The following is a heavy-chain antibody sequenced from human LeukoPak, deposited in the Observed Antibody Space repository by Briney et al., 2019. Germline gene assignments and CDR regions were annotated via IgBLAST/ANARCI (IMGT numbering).Heavy chain of an antibody. CDR3: ARGGHYDYVWGSYRPTSFDY. CDR2: IKQDGSEK. CDR1: GFTFSSYS. D-gene: IGHD3-16*02. Sequence: QSGGSLRLSCAASGFTFSSYSMNWVRQAPGKGLEWVASIKQDGSEKYYVDSVKSRLTTSRDNAKNSLYLQMNSLRAEDTAVYYCARGGHYDYVWGSYRPTSFDYWGQGTLVTVSS. J-gene: IGHJ4*02. V-gene: IGHV3-7*01.